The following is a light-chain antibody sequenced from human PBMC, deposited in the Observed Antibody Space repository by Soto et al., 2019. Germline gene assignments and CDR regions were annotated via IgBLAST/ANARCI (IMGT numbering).Light chain of an antibody. CDR1: STDIGGYNY. CDR3: SSFTSTSTLDLV. Sequence: QSVLTQPASVSGSPGQSITISCTGSSTDIGGYNYVSWYQHHPGKAPKLIIYDVNNRPSGVSSRFSGSKSGNTASLTISGLQAEDDADYYCSSFTSTSTLDLVFGGGTQLTVL. CDR2: DVN. J-gene: IGLJ7*01. V-gene: IGLV2-14*01.